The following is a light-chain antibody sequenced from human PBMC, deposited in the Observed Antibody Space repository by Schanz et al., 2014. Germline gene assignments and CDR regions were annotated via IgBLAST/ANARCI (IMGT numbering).Light chain of an antibody. V-gene: IGLV2-11*01. CDR3: SSYTSSSPVV. CDR2: DVN. CDR1: SNDIGDYNY. Sequence: QSALTQPRSVSGSPGQSVTISCTGTSNDIGDYNYVSWYQQHPGKAPKVMIYDVNKRPSGVPDRFSGSKSGDTASLTVSGLQVDDEADYYCSSYTSSSPVVFGGGTKLTVL. J-gene: IGLJ2*01.